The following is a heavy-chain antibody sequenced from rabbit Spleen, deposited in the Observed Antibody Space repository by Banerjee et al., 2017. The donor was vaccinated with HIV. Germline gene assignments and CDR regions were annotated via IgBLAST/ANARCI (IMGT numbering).Heavy chain of an antibody. Sequence: QDQLVESGGGLVKPGASLTLTCTVSGFDFSSRYYMCWVRQAPGKGLEAIACIVTASGDTYYSNWAKGRFTITRSTSLNTVTLQLTSLTAADTATYFCATNAAVISYLPLWGQGTLVTVS. CDR3: ATNAAVISYLPL. J-gene: IGHJ3*01. CDR1: GFDFSSRYY. CDR2: IVTASGDT. V-gene: IGHV1S43*01. D-gene: IGHD8-1*01.